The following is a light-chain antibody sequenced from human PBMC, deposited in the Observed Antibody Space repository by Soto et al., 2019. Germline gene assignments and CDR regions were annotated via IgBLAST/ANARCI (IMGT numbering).Light chain of an antibody. CDR2: GAS. CDR1: QIVSSSY. CDR3: QQYGSSPRT. V-gene: IGKV3-20*01. J-gene: IGKJ1*01. Sequence: EIVLTQSPATLSLSPGERATLSCRASQIVSSSYLAWYQQKPGQAPRLLIYGASSRATGIPDRFSGSGSGTDFTLTISRLEPEDFAVYYCQQYGSSPRTFGQGTTVDIK.